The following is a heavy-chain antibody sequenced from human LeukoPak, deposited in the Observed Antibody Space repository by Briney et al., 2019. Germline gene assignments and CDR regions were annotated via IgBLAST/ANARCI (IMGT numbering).Heavy chain of an antibody. J-gene: IGHJ6*02. Sequence: SETLSLTCTVSGGSISSYYWSWIRQPPGKGLEWIGYIYYSGSTNYNPSLKSRVTISVDTSKNQFSLKLSSVTAADTAVYYCARFPFRYYYGMDVWGQGTTVTVSS. CDR3: ARFPFRYYYGMDV. D-gene: IGHD2-21*01. V-gene: IGHV4-59*01. CDR2: IYYSGST. CDR1: GGSISSYY.